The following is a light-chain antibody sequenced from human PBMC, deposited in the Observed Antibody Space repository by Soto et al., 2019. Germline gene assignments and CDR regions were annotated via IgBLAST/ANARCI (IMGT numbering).Light chain of an antibody. Sequence: DIQMTQSPSTLSASVGDRVTITCRASQGISNHVGCYQQKPGKAPELLIYAASTLQTGVPSRFSGGGSGTDFTLTITSLQPEDFATYYCQQVNVYPSTFGGGTKVDI. CDR3: QQVNVYPST. V-gene: IGKV1-9*01. J-gene: IGKJ4*01. CDR2: AAS. CDR1: QGISNH.